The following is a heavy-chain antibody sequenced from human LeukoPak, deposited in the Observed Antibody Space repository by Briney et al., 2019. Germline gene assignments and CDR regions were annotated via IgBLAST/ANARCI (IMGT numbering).Heavy chain of an antibody. CDR3: ARDRLLWFGELFDH. J-gene: IGHJ4*02. Sequence: GGSLRLSCAASGFTFSRYSMNWVRQAPGKGLEWVSYISSSSSTIYYADSVKGRFTISRDNAKNSLYLQMNSLRDEDTAVYYCARDRLLWFGELFDHWGQGTLVTVSS. CDR1: GFTFSRYS. CDR2: ISSSSSTI. D-gene: IGHD3-10*01. V-gene: IGHV3-48*02.